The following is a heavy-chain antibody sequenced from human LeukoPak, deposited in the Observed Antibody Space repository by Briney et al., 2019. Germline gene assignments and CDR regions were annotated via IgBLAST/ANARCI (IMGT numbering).Heavy chain of an antibody. CDR2: ISWDGGST. CDR1: GFTFDGYT. D-gene: IGHD1-26*01. J-gene: IGHJ4*02. Sequence: HPGGSLRLSCAASGFTFDGYTMHWVRQAPGKGLEWVSLISWDGGSTYCADSVKGRFTISRDNSKNSLYLQMNSLRTEDTALYYCAKGSSISGSFEPYYFDYWGQGTLVTVSS. V-gene: IGHV3-43*01. CDR3: AKGSSISGSFEPYYFDY.